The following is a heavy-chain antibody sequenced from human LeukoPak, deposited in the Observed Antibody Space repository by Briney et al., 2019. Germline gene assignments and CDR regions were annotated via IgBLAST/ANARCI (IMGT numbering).Heavy chain of an antibody. D-gene: IGHD3-10*01. Sequence: GEPLKISCKASGYSFTKYWIGWVRQMPGKGLEWMGIIYPGDSDTRNSPSFQGQVTISADKSISTAYLQWSSLKASDTAMYYCARVPIRFGELFYFDYWGQGTLVTVSS. J-gene: IGHJ4*02. CDR1: GYSFTKYW. V-gene: IGHV5-51*01. CDR2: IYPGDSDT. CDR3: ARVPIRFGELFYFDY.